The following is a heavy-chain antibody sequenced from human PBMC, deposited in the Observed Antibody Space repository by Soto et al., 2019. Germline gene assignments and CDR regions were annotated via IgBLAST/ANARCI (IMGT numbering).Heavy chain of an antibody. D-gene: IGHD3-22*01. CDR1: GYSFTSYG. CDR2: ISGHNGNT. CDR3: ARHRFNYYDDTVYYYFDY. V-gene: IGHV1-18*04. Sequence: ASVKVSCKASGYSFTSYGISWVRQAPGQGPEWMGWISGHNGNTNHPQSLQGRVTMTTDTSRNTAYMGLRSLRSDDTAVYYCARHRFNYYDDTVYYYFDYWGQGTLVPVSS. J-gene: IGHJ4*02.